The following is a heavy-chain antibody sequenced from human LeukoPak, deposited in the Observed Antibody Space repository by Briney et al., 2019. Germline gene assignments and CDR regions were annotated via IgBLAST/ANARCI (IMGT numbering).Heavy chain of an antibody. J-gene: IGHJ3*02. CDR1: GFTFSSCA. Sequence: GGSLRLSCATSGFTFSSCAMSWVRQAPGKGLEWVSAISGSGGSTYYADSVKGRFTISRDNSKNTLYLQMNSLRAEDTAVYYCAKDDYVDTAMVDAFDIWGQGTMVTVSS. D-gene: IGHD5-18*01. CDR2: ISGSGGST. CDR3: AKDDYVDTAMVDAFDI. V-gene: IGHV3-23*01.